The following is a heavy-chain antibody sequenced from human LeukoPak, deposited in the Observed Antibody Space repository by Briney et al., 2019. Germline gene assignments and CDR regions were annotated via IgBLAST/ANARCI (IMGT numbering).Heavy chain of an antibody. CDR2: INPNSGGT. V-gene: IGHV1-2*04. D-gene: IGHD6-13*01. CDR1: GYTFTGYY. J-gene: IGHJ5*02. Sequence: ASVKVSCKASGYTFTGYYMHWVRQAPGQGLEWMGWINPNSGGTNYAQKFQGWVTMTRDTSISTAYMELSRLRSDDTAVYYCARMAYSSSWYQNWFDPWGQGTLVTVSS. CDR3: ARMAYSSSWYQNWFDP.